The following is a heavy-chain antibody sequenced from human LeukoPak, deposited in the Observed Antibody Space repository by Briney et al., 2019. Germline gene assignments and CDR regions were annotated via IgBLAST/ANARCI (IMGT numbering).Heavy chain of an antibody. CDR1: GGTFSSYA. Sequence: SVKVSCKASGGTFSSYAISWVRQAPGQGLEWMGRIIPNFGTANYAQKFQGRVTITADKSTSTAYMELSSLRSEDTAVYYCARERDIQLWSFDYWGQVTLVTVSS. V-gene: IGHV1-69*06. CDR2: IIPNFGTA. CDR3: ARERDIQLWSFDY. J-gene: IGHJ4*02. D-gene: IGHD5-18*01.